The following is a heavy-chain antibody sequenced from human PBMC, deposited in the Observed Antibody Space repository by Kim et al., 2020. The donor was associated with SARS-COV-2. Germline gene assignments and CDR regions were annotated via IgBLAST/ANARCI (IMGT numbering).Heavy chain of an antibody. CDR1: GYRFTSYW. D-gene: IGHD2-2*02. Sequence: GESLKISCKGSGYRFTSYWIGWVRQMPGKGLEWMGIIYPADSDTRYSPSFQGQVTISADKSISTAYLQWSSLKASDTAMYYCARRGYCSSTSCYTFAYWGQGTLVTVSS. CDR2: IYPADSDT. J-gene: IGHJ4*02. CDR3: ARRGYCSSTSCYTFAY. V-gene: IGHV5-51*01.